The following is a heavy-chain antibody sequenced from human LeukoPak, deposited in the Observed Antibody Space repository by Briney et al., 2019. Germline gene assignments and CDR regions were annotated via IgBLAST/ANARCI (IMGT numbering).Heavy chain of an antibody. V-gene: IGHV1-3*01. CDR2: ISVANGNT. Sequence: GASVKVSCRASGYTFISYAIHGVRQPPGQRLEWMGWISVANGNTKYSQKLQGRVTITRDTSASTAYMELSSLRSEDTAVYYCTRERGQGRYDYWGQGTLVTVSS. CDR3: TRERGQGRYDY. J-gene: IGHJ4*02. CDR1: GYTFISYA.